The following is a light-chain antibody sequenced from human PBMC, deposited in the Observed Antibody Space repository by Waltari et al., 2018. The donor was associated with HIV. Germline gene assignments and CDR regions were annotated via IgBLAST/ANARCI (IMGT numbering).Light chain of an antibody. CDR2: EAT. CDR3: QQYKTYSAT. V-gene: IGKV1-5*03. CDR1: QSVDIW. J-gene: IGKJ1*01. Sequence: DIQMPQSPSTLSAFAGDRVTITCRASQSVDIWLAWYQQKPGQAPKVLIYEATNLHSGVPSRFSGSGSGTEFALTITGLQPDDFATYYCQQYKTYSATFGQGTKVEIK.